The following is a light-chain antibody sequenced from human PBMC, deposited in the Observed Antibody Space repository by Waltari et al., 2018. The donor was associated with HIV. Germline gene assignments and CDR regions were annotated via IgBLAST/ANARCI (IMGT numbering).Light chain of an antibody. Sequence: QSALTQPASVSGSPGQSITISCTGTSSDVGGYNYVSWYQQHPGKVPKLMIFEVSNRPSGVSKRFSDSKSGNTASLTISGLQAEDEADYYCSSYTSSSTLYVFGSGTKVTVL. CDR3: SSYTSSSTLYV. CDR1: SSDVGGYNY. V-gene: IGLV2-14*01. J-gene: IGLJ1*01. CDR2: EVS.